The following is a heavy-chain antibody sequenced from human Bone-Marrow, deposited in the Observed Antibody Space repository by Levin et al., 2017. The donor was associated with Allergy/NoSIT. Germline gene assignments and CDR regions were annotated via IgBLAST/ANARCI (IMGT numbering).Heavy chain of an antibody. CDR2: VSYDGRNT. V-gene: IGHV3-30*04. Sequence: QAGGSLRLSCVVSGFTFSSYPMHWVRQAPGKGLEWVAVVSYDGRNTFHADSVKGRFNISRDSSKNTLYLEMNGLRTEDTAMYYCARSDLYCAGSNCGISELDFWGQGTLVTVSS. CDR3: ARSDLYCAGSNCGISELDF. D-gene: IGHD2-21*01. J-gene: IGHJ4*02. CDR1: GFTFSSYP.